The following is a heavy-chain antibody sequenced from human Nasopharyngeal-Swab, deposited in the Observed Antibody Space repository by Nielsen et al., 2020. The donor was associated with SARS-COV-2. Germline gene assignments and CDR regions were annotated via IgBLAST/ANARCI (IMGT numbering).Heavy chain of an antibody. Sequence: WIRQPPGKGLEWVSAISGSGGSTYYADSMKGRFTTSRDNSKNTLYLQMNSLRAEDTAVYYCAKEPIVTMIVVVIDTYFDYWGQGTLVTVSS. J-gene: IGHJ4*02. CDR2: ISGSGGST. D-gene: IGHD3-22*01. V-gene: IGHV3-23*01. CDR3: AKEPIVTMIVVVIDTYFDY.